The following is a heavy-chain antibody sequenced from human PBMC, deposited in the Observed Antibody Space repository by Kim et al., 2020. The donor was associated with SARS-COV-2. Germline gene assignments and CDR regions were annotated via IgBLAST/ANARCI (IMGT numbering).Heavy chain of an antibody. J-gene: IGHJ4*02. CDR3: ARAQQSVVCYYPDY. CDR1: GYTFKGFS. D-gene: IGHD3-10*01. V-gene: IGHV1-2*06. Sequence: ASVKVSCKTTGYTFKGFSIHWVRQAPGLGLEWVGRINPNTGASFLAQKFQGRVTMTRDTSINTAYMELRSLTSDDTAIYFCARAQQSVVCYYPDYWGQGTLLTVSS. CDR2: INPNTGAS.